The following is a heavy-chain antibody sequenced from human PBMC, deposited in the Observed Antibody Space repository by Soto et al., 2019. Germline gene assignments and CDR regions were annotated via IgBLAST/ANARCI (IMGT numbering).Heavy chain of an antibody. CDR2: TIPALGKT. Sequence: DNFKKNVFTWVRQAPGQGLEWMGGTIPALGKTHYIEKFQGRVTITVDDATRTVYMEVRDLTSEDTAIYYCARGPFRPSAMDVWGQGTTVTVSS. CDR1: DNFKKNV. CDR3: ARGPFRPSAMDV. J-gene: IGHJ6*02. D-gene: IGHD3-10*01. V-gene: IGHV1-69*01.